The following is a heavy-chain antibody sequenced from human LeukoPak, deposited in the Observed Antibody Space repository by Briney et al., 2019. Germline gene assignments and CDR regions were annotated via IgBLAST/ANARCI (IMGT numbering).Heavy chain of an antibody. Sequence: GGSLRLSCAASGFTFDDYAMHWGRQAPGKGLEWVSGISWNSGSIGYADSVKGRFTISRDNAKNSLYLQMNSLRAEDTALYYCAKALGQLVSGFDPWGQGTLVTVSS. J-gene: IGHJ5*02. CDR1: GFTFDDYA. CDR2: ISWNSGSI. D-gene: IGHD6-6*01. CDR3: AKALGQLVSGFDP. V-gene: IGHV3-9*01.